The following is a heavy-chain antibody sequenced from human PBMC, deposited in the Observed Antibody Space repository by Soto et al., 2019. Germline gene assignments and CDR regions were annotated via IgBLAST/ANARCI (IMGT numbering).Heavy chain of an antibody. CDR1: GYSFTSYD. Sequence: QVQLVQSGAEVKKPGASVKVSCKASGYSFTSYDMNWVRQAPGQGLEWMGWVNPNSGDTDYAQKFQDRVTMTTDTSIRTAYMELSSLRSEHTAVYYCARVSFLAPVTGAEIFDFWGQGTRVTVSS. CDR3: ARVSFLAPVTGAEIFDF. V-gene: IGHV1-8*01. CDR2: VNPNSGDT. J-gene: IGHJ3*01. D-gene: IGHD2-21*02.